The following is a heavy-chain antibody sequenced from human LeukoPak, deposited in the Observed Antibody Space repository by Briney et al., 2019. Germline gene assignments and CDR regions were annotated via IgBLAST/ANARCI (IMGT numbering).Heavy chain of an antibody. CDR3: AKEGFDY. CDR1: GFTFDDYA. J-gene: IGHJ4*02. Sequence: GGSLRLSCAASGFTFDDYAMHWVPQAPGKGLEWVSGISWNSGSIGYADSVKGRFTISRGNAKNSLYLQMNSLRAEDTALYYCAKEGFDYWGQGTLVTVSS. CDR2: ISWNSGSI. V-gene: IGHV3-9*01.